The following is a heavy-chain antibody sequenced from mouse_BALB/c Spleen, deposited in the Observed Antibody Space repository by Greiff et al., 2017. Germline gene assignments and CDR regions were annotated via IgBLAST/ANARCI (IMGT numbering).Heavy chain of an antibody. CDR1: GFSLTSYD. J-gene: IGHJ2*01. CDR3: VREGLKDY. CDR2: IWTGGGT. V-gene: IGHV2-9-2*01. Sequence: VKVVESGPGLVAPSQSLSITCTVSGFSLTSYDISWIRQPPGKGLEWLGVIWTGGGTNYNSAFMSRLSISKDNSKSQVFLKMNSLQTDDTAIYYCVREGLKDYWGQGTTLTVSS.